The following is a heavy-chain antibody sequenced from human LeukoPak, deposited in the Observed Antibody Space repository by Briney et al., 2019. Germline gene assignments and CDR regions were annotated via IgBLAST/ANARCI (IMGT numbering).Heavy chain of an antibody. CDR1: GYTFTSYD. J-gene: IGHJ4*02. V-gene: IGHV1-8*01. CDR2: MNPNSGNT. D-gene: IGHD5-18*01. CDR3: ARDLTQSTWIQLPVVVDY. Sequence: GASVKVSCKASGYTFTSYDINWVRQATGQGLEWMGWMNPNSGNTGYAQKFQGRVTMTRNTSISTAYMELSSLRSEDTAVYYCARDLTQSTWIQLPVVVDYWGQGTLVTVSS.